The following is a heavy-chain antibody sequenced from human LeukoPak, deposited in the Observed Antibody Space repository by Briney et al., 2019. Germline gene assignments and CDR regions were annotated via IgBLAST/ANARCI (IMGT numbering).Heavy chain of an antibody. D-gene: IGHD4-23*01. Sequence: GGSLRLSCAASGFTVSSKYLSWVRQAPGKGLEWVSAIYSGDSTYYADSVKGRFTISRDNSKNTLYLQMNSLRAEDTAVYYCARLDVGGYFDYWGQGTLVTVSS. J-gene: IGHJ4*02. CDR2: IYSGDST. CDR3: ARLDVGGYFDY. CDR1: GFTVSSKY. V-gene: IGHV3-53*01.